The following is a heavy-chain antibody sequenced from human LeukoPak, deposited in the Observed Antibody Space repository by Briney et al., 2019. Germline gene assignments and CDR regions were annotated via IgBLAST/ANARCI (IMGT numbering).Heavy chain of an antibody. J-gene: IGHJ6*02. CDR1: GFTFSSYD. CDR2: IGTAGDT. D-gene: IGHD3-3*01. CDR3: ARAAITIFGVGYGGMDV. V-gene: IGHV3-13*01. Sequence: GGSLRLSCAASGFTFSSYDMHWVRQAKGQGLEWVSAIGTAGDTYYPGSAKGRFTISRENAKNSLYLQMNSLRAGDTAVYYCARAAITIFGVGYGGMDVWGQGTTVTVSS.